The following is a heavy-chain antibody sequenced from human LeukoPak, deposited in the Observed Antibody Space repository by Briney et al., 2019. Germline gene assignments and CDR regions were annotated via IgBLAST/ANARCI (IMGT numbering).Heavy chain of an antibody. D-gene: IGHD5-18*01. CDR3: ARDPDMYSYGLVSWFDP. Sequence: ASVKVSCKASGYTFTGYYMHWVRQAPGQGLEWMGWINPNSGGTNYAQKFQGRVTMTRDTSINTAYMELSRPRADDTAVYYCARDPDMYSYGLVSWFDPWGQGTLVTVSS. CDR2: INPNSGGT. CDR1: GYTFTGYY. J-gene: IGHJ5*02. V-gene: IGHV1-2*02.